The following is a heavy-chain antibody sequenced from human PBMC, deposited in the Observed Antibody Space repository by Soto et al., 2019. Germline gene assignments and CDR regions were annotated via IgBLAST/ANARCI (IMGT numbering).Heavy chain of an antibody. CDR1: GASINIPAYY. CDR2: IYYSEST. D-gene: IGHD3-10*01. V-gene: IGHV4-31*03. CDR3: VRETRYGAGTQGFDV. J-gene: IGHJ4*02. Sequence: QVHLQESGPGLVKPSQTLSLTCTVSGASINIPAYYWSWVRQHPERGLEWIGYIYYSESTYYNPSLKNRVTISLDMSKNEFSLNLNSASVADTSIYYCVRETRYGAGTQGFDVWGQGTLVTVSS.